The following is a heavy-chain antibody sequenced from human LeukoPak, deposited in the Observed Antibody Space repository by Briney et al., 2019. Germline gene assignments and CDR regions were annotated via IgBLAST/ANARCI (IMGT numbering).Heavy chain of an antibody. CDR1: GTSINTYS. Sequence: PSQTLSLACTVSGTSINTYSWSWIRQTPGKGLEWIGYVYASGDYNCGINTYNPSLESRVTITVDTSKNQFALRLTSLTAADTAVYYCARGDQEFDYWGQGTRVTVSS. CDR3: ARGDQEFDY. J-gene: IGHJ4*02. CDR2: VYASGDYNCGIN. V-gene: IGHV4-59*13.